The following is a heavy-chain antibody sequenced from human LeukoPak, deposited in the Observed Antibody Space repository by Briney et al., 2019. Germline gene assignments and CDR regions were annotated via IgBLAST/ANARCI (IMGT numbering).Heavy chain of an antibody. CDR3: ARDRRRDDFWSGNYYYYYMDV. J-gene: IGHJ6*03. Sequence: SETLSLTCTVSGGSISSGSYYWSWIRQPAGKGLEWIGRIYTSGSTNYNPSLKSRVTISVDTSKNQFSLKLSSVTAADTAVYYCARDRRRDDFWSGNYYYYYMDVWGKGTTVTVSS. CDR2: IYTSGST. CDR1: GGSISSGSYY. V-gene: IGHV4-61*02. D-gene: IGHD3-3*01.